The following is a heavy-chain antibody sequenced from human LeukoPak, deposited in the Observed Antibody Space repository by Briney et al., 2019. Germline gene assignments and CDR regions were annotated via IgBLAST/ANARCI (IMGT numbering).Heavy chain of an antibody. CDR1: GGSISSSSYY. J-gene: IGHJ4*02. Sequence: SETLSLTCTVSGGSISSSSYYWGWIRQPPGKGLEWIGSIYYSGSIYYNPSLKSRVTISVDTSKNQFSLKLSSVTAADTAVYYCARRPPSSPGPYYFDYWGQGTLVTVSS. CDR2: IYYSGSI. D-gene: IGHD2-2*01. CDR3: ARRPPSSPGPYYFDY. V-gene: IGHV4-39*01.